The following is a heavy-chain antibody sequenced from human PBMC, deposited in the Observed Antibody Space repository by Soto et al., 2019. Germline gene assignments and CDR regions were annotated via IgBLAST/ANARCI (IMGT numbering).Heavy chain of an antibody. CDR1: GGSFSGYY. J-gene: IGHJ5*02. D-gene: IGHD6-6*01. CDR2: INHSGST. V-gene: IGHV4-34*01. Sequence: QVQLQQWGAGLLKPSETLSLTCAVYGGSFSGYYWSWIRQPPGKGLEWIGEINHSGSTNYNPSLKSRVTISVDTSKNQFSLKLSSVTAADTAVYYCARGLWPIAARPIRWFDPWGQGTLVTVSS. CDR3: ARGLWPIAARPIRWFDP.